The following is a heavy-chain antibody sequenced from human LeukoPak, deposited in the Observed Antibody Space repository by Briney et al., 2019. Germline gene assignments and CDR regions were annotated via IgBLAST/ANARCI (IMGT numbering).Heavy chain of an antibody. CDR2: MSSSSSYI. CDR3: ARGPPSAYCGGGCYWYFDL. V-gene: IGHV3-21*01. D-gene: IGHD2-21*02. CDR1: GFTFSIYS. Sequence: GGSLRLSCAASGFTFSIYSMNWVRQAPGKGLEWVSYMSSSSSYIYYADSVKGRFTISRVNAKNSLYLQMNSLRAEDTAVYYCARGPPSAYCGGGCYWYFDLWGRGTLVTVSS. J-gene: IGHJ2*01.